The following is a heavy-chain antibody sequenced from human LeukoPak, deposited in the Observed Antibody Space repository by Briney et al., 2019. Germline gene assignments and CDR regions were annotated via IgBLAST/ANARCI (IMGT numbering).Heavy chain of an antibody. CDR2: IYYSGST. Sequence: TSETLSLTCTVSGGSISSYYWSWIRQPPGKGLEWIGYIYYSGSTNYNPSLKSRVTMAVDTSKSQFSLRLSSVTAADTAMYYCARASMVRGVIGAFDFWGQGTMVTVSS. J-gene: IGHJ3*01. CDR3: ARASMVRGVIGAFDF. D-gene: IGHD3-10*01. V-gene: IGHV4-59*12. CDR1: GGSISSYY.